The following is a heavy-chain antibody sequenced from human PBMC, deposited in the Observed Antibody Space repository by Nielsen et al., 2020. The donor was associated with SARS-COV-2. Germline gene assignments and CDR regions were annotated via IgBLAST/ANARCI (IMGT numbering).Heavy chain of an antibody. Sequence: SETLSLTCTVSGGSISSSSYYWGWIRQPPGKGLEWIGSIYYSGSTYYNPSLKSRVTISVDTSKNQFSLKLSSVTAADTAVYYCARHVDTAMVTVWFDPWGQGTLVTVSS. V-gene: IGHV4-39*01. CDR3: ARHVDTAMVTVWFDP. CDR1: GGSISSSSYY. D-gene: IGHD5-18*01. J-gene: IGHJ5*02. CDR2: IYYSGST.